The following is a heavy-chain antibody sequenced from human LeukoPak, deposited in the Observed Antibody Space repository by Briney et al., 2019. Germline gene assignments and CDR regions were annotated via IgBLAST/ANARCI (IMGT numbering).Heavy chain of an antibody. Sequence: GGSLRLSCAASGFIFSNHWMSWVRQAPGKGLEWVAIISYDGSNKYYADSVKGRFTISRDNSKNTLYLQMSSLRAEDTAVYYCAKVGIAYCGADCYIDYWGQGTLVTVSS. J-gene: IGHJ4*02. CDR1: GFIFSNHW. CDR2: ISYDGSNK. CDR3: AKVGIAYCGADCYIDY. V-gene: IGHV3-30*18. D-gene: IGHD2-21*02.